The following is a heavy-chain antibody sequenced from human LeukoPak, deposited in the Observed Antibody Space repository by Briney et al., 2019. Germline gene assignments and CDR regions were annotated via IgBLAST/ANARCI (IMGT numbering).Heavy chain of an antibody. V-gene: IGHV1-69*04. D-gene: IGHD2-15*01. J-gene: IGHJ6*02. CDR2: IIPILGIA. CDR1: GGTFSSYA. Sequence: SVKLSCKASGGTFSSYAISWVRQAPGQGLEWMGRIIPILGIANYAQKFQGKVTITADKSTSTAYMELSRLRSEDTAVYYCAIRYCSGGSCYSPYYYYGMDVWGQGTTVTVSS. CDR3: AIRYCSGGSCYSPYYYYGMDV.